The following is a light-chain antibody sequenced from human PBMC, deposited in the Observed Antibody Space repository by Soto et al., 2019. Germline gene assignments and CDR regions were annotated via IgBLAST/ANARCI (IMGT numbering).Light chain of an antibody. Sequence: DIQMTQSPSTLSASVGDRVTITCRASQSISSWLAWYQQKPGKAPNLLIYKASSLATGVPSRFSGSGSGTEFTLTISSLQPDDFATYYGQQYNSYLWTFGQGTKVEIK. CDR2: KAS. CDR3: QQYNSYLWT. V-gene: IGKV1-5*03. CDR1: QSISSW. J-gene: IGKJ1*01.